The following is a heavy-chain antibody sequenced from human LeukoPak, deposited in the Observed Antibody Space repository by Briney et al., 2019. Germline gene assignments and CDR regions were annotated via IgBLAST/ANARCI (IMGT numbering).Heavy chain of an antibody. V-gene: IGHV1-18*04. CDR1: GYTFTRYY. CDR2: ISAYNGNT. Sequence: ASVKVSCKASGYTFTRYYMHWVRQAPGQGLEWMGWISAYNGNTNYAQKLQGRVTMTTDTSTSTAYMELRSLRSDDTAVYYCARDFRAQIQLLWFGDLTIYWFDPWGQGTLVTVSS. D-gene: IGHD3-10*01. CDR3: ARDFRAQIQLLWFGDLTIYWFDP. J-gene: IGHJ5*02.